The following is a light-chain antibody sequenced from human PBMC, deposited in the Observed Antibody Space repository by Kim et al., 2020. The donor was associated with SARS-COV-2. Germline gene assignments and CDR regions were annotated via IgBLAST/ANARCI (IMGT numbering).Light chain of an antibody. CDR1: SSNIGAGYD. J-gene: IGLJ3*02. CDR3: HSYDSSPSVSAWV. V-gene: IGLV1-40*01. Sequence: QSILTQPPSVSGAPGQRVTISCTGSSSNIGAGYDVHWYQQLPGRAPRLLIYGNKNRPSGVPDRFSGSKSGTSGSLAITGLQAEDEGDYYCHSYDSSPSVSAWVFGGGTKVTVL. CDR2: GNK.